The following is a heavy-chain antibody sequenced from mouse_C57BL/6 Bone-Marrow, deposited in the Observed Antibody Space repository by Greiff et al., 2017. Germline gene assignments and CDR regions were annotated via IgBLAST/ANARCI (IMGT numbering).Heavy chain of an antibody. Sequence: QVQLQQSGAELARPGASVKLSCKASGYTFTSYGISWVKQRTGQGLEWIGEIYPRSGNTYYNEKFKGKATLTADKSSSTAYMELRSLTSEDSAGYFCAREGDGHWYFDVGGTGTTVTVSS. J-gene: IGHJ1*03. V-gene: IGHV1-81*01. CDR1: GYTFTSYG. CDR2: IYPRSGNT. D-gene: IGHD2-3*01. CDR3: AREGDGHWYFDV.